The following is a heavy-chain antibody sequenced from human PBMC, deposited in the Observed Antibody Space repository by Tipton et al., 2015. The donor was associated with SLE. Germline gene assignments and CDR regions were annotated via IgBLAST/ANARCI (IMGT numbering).Heavy chain of an antibody. CDR3: GKDMSPGGLDV. Sequence: SLRLSCEGSGFPLNEHAMHWVRQAPGKGLEWVAAILWSGDRIDYADSVKGRFTISRDKAKNTLFLQMNSLRTEDTALYYCGKDMSPGGLDVWGHGTTVTVSS. CDR1: GFPLNEHA. V-gene: IGHV3-9*01. J-gene: IGHJ6*02. CDR2: ILWSGDRI.